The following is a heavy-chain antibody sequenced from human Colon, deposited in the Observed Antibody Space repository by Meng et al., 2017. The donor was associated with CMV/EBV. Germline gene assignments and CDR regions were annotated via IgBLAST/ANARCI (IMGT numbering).Heavy chain of an antibody. J-gene: IGHJ5*02. V-gene: IGHV1-24*01. CDR2: YDSEDGET. CDR3: ARTGYTTSSITNWFDP. D-gene: IGHD6-6*01. Sequence: ASVKVSCKVSGATLSELSIHWVRQAPGKGLEWMGGYDSEDGETVFAQKFQGRVTMTEDTSTNTAYMELSSLRSDDTAIYYCARTGYTTSSITNWFDPWGQGTQVTVSS. CDR1: GATLSELS.